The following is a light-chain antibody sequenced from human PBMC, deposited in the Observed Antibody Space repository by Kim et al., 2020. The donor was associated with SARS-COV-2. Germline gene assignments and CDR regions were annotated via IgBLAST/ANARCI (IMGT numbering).Light chain of an antibody. V-gene: IGKV1-8*01. CDR1: QGISSY. CDR2: AAS. CDR3: QQYYSYLLWT. J-gene: IGKJ1*01. Sequence: STGDRVTITCRASQGISSYLAWYQQKPGKAPKLLIYAASTLQSGVPSRFSGSGSGTDFTLTISCLQSEDFATYYCQQYYSYLLWTFGQGTKVDIK.